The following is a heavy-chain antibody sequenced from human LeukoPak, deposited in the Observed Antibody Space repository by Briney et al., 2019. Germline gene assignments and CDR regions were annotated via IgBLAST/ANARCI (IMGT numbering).Heavy chain of an antibody. CDR1: GYTFTSFG. V-gene: IGHV1-46*01. Sequence: ASVKVSCKASGYTFTSFGFSWVRQAPGQGLEWMGIINPSGGSTSYAQKFQGRVTMTRDTSTSTVYMELSSLRSEDTAVYYCARLLPGIAAAGSAYYFDYWGQGTLVTVSS. J-gene: IGHJ4*02. CDR2: INPSGGST. CDR3: ARLLPGIAAAGSAYYFDY. D-gene: IGHD6-13*01.